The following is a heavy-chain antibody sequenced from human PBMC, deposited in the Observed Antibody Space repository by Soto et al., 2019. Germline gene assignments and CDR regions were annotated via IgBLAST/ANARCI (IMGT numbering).Heavy chain of an antibody. CDR1: GGSISSTNW. D-gene: IGHD3-10*01. J-gene: IGHJ4*02. CDR2: IYHSGST. V-gene: IGHV4-4*02. Sequence: QVQLQESGPRLVKPSGTLSLTCAVSGGSISSTNWWSWVRQPPGKGLEWIGEIYHSGSTNYNPSLKSRVTISVDKSKNQCSLKMNSVTAADTAVYYCAREPTMVRGVIGYWGQGTLVTVSS. CDR3: AREPTMVRGVIGY.